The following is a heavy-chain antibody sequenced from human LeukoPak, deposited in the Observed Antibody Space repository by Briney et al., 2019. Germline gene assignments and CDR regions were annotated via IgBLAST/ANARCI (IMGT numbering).Heavy chain of an antibody. Sequence: GGSLRLSCAASGFTFSSYAMSWVRQAPGKGLEWVSAISGSGGSTYYADSVKGRFTISRDNSKNTLYLQMNSLRAEDTAVYYCARDSRYCSGGSCYSEDYYYGMDVWGQGTTVTVSS. CDR1: GFTFSSYA. V-gene: IGHV3-23*01. CDR2: ISGSGGST. CDR3: ARDSRYCSGGSCYSEDYYYGMDV. J-gene: IGHJ6*02. D-gene: IGHD2-15*01.